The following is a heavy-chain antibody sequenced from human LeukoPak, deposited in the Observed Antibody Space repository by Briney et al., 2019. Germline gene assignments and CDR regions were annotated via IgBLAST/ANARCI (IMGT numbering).Heavy chain of an antibody. CDR3: ARAPYDYVWGSYRAQFDP. CDR1: GYSFTSYW. J-gene: IGHJ5*02. V-gene: IGHV5-51*01. CDR2: IYPGDSDT. Sequence: GESLKISCKGSGYSFTSYWIGWVRQMPGKGLEWMGIIYPGDSDTRYSPSFQGQVTISADKSISTAYLQWSSLKASDTAMYYCARAPYDYVWGSYRAQFDPWGQGTLVTVSS. D-gene: IGHD3-16*02.